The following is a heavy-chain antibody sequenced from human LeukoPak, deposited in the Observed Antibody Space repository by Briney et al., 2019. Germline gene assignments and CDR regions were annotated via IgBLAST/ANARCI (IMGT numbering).Heavy chain of an antibody. CDR1: GFTFSDYY. Sequence: GGSLRLSCAASGFTFSDYYMSWIRQAPGKGPEWVSYITSGGTKYYADSVKGRFTISRDNAKNSLYLQMNSLRAEDTAVYYCARDGGLGNYFIDYWGQGTLVTVSS. D-gene: IGHD3-10*01. J-gene: IGHJ4*02. CDR2: ITSGGTK. CDR3: ARDGGLGNYFIDY. V-gene: IGHV3-11*01.